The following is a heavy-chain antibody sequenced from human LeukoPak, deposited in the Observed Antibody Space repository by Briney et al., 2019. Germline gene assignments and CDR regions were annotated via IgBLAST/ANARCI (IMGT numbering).Heavy chain of an antibody. CDR3: VIDLGDYNDF. D-gene: IGHD2-15*01. CDR2: INTQGTYT. CDR1: GITFSSYW. J-gene: IGHJ4*02. V-gene: IGHV3-74*01. Sequence: PGGSLRLSCAVSGITFSSYWMHWVRQDPGRGLLWVSRINTQGTYTNYADSVKGRFTISRDNAKNTLYLQMSSLRADDTAVYYCVIDLGDYNDFWGQGTLASVSS.